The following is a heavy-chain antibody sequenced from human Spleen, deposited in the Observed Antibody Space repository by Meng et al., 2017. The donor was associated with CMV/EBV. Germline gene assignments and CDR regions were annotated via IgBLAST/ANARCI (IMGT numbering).Heavy chain of an antibody. V-gene: IGHV1-69*05. CDR2: IIPIFGTA. D-gene: IGHD1-7*01. CDR1: GGTFSSYA. J-gene: IGHJ4*02. Sequence: GKAYGGTFSSYAISWVRQAPGQGLEWMGGIIPIFGTANYAQKFQGRVTITTDESTSTAYMELSSLRSEDTAVYHCARGLNNWNYINWGQGTLVTVSS. CDR3: ARGLNNWNYIN.